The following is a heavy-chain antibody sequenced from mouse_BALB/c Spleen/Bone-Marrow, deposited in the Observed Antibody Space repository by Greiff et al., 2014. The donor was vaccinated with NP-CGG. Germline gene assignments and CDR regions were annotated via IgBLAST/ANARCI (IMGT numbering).Heavy chain of an antibody. D-gene: IGHD1-1*01. CDR3: ARSAYSGRSYVAMDY. Sequence: QVQLQQSGPELVKPGASVKISCTGSGYAFSSYWMNWVKQRPGQGLEWIGRIYPGDGDTNSNGRFKGKATLTADRSSNTAYMQLGSLAVWDSAVYFCARSAYSGRSYVAMDYGGQGTSVTVPS. V-gene: IGHV1-80*01. J-gene: IGHJ4*01. CDR2: IYPGDGDT. CDR1: GYAFSSYW.